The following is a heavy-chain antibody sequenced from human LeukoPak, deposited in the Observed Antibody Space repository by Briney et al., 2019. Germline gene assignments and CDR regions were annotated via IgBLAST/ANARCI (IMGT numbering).Heavy chain of an antibody. D-gene: IGHD6-19*01. V-gene: IGHV3-48*04. CDR1: GFTFSSYS. Sequence: GGSLRLSCAASGFTFSSYSMNWVRQAPGKGLEWVSYISSSGNTIDYADSVKGRFTISRDNAKNSLYLQMVSLRAEDTAVYYCARLGQGGWVRGYFDYWGQGTLVTVSS. J-gene: IGHJ4*02. CDR2: ISSSGNTI. CDR3: ARLGQGGWVRGYFDY.